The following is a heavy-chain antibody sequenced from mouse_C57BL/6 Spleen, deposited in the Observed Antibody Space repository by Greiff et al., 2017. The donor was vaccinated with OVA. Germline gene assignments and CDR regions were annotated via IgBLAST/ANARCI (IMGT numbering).Heavy chain of an antibody. CDR2: IYPRSGNT. CDR3: AVEGYYAWFAY. J-gene: IGHJ3*01. Sequence: QVQLKESGAELARPGASVKLSCKASGYTFTSYGISWVKQRTGQGLEWIGEIYPRSGNTYYYETFKGKATLTADKSSSTAYMELRSLTSEDSAVYFCAVEGYYAWFAYWGQGTLVTVSA. V-gene: IGHV1-81*01. CDR1: GYTFTSYG. D-gene: IGHD2-3*01.